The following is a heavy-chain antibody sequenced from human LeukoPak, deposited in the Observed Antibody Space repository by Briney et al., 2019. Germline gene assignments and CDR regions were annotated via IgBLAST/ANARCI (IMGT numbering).Heavy chain of an antibody. CDR1: GFTLSSYA. V-gene: IGHV3-23*01. CDR2: ISGSGDNT. J-gene: IGHJ4*02. CDR3: AKDGYSSIPGFHFEY. Sequence: GGSLRLSCAASGFTLSSYAMSWVRQPPGKGLEWVSGISGSGDNTYYADSVKGRFTISRDNSKKTLYLHLNSLRVEDAAVYYCAKDGYSSIPGFHFEYWGQGTPVTVSS. D-gene: IGHD6-13*01.